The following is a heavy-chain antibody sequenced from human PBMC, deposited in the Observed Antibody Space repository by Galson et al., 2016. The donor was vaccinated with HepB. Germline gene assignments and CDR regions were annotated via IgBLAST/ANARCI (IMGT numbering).Heavy chain of an antibody. V-gene: IGHV4-59*01. D-gene: IGHD1-14*01. J-gene: IGHJ5*02. CDR2: ISSIRDS. CDR3: PRHHAGWLDP. CDR1: VDSISDYF. Sequence: SETLSLTCTVSVDSISDYFWSWIRQPPGKGLEWIGYISSIRDSNYNPSLRSRLTLSLDTSKNQFSLTLTSVTAAHPAVYYCPRHHAGWLDPWGQGTLVTISS.